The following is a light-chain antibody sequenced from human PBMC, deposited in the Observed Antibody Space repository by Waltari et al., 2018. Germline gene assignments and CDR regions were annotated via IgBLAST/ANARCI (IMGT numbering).Light chain of an antibody. CDR3: CSYSGSINSY. CDR2: EVT. V-gene: IGLV2-23*02. CDR1: SSDIGSYNL. J-gene: IGLJ2*01. Sequence: QSALAQPASVSGSPGQSITISCTGTSSDIGSYNLVSWYQQHPAKAPKLIIFEVTKRPSVLSNHFSGSKSGNTASLTISGLRAEDEAEYFCCSYSGSINSYFGGGTKLTVL.